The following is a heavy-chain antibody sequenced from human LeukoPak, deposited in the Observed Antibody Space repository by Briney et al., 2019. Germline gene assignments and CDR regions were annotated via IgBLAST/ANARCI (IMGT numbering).Heavy chain of an antibody. CDR2: FDPEDGET. CDR1: GYTLTELS. J-gene: IGHJ6*02. CDR3: ATAPVTAGYYYYYGMDV. Sequence: ASVKVSCTVSGYTLTELSMHWVRQAPGKGLEWMGGFDPEDGETIYAQKFQGRVTMTEDTSTDTAYMELSSLRSEDTAVYYCATAPVTAGYYYYYGMDVWGQGTTVTVSS. D-gene: IGHD6-19*01. V-gene: IGHV1-24*01.